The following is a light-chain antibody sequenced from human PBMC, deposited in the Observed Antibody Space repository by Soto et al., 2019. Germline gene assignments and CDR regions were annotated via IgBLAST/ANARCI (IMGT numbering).Light chain of an antibody. CDR1: SSDVGGYKY. Sequence: HSALTQPASVSGSPGQSITISCTGSSSDVGGYKYVSWYQQHPGKAPKLILYEVSNRPSGVSNRFSGSKSGNTASLTISGLQAEDEADYYCSSYTSSSTVVFGGGTKVTVL. CDR3: SSYTSSSTVV. J-gene: IGLJ2*01. V-gene: IGLV2-14*01. CDR2: EVS.